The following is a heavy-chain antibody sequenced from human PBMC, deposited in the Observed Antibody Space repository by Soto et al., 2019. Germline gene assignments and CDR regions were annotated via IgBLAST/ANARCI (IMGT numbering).Heavy chain of an antibody. V-gene: IGHV5-51*01. D-gene: IGHD3-22*01. CDR2: IYPGDSDT. J-gene: IGHJ4*02. Sequence: GESLKISFKGSGYSFTSYWIGWVRQMPGKGLEWMGIIYPGDSDTRYSPSFQGQVTISADKSISTAYLQWSSLEASDTAMYYCARAYDSSGYPFDYWGQGTLVTVSS. CDR1: GYSFTSYW. CDR3: ARAYDSSGYPFDY.